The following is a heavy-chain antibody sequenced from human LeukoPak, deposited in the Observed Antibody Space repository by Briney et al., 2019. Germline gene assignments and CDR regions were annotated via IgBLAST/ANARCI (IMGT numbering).Heavy chain of an antibody. J-gene: IGHJ4*02. Sequence: GGSLRLSCAASGFTFSSYGMHWVRQAPGKGLEWEAVIWYDGSNKYYADSVKGRFTISRDNSKNTLYLQMNSLRAEDTAVYYCARDLEVGAILGYWGQGTLVTVSS. CDR1: GFTFSSYG. D-gene: IGHD1-26*01. CDR3: ARDLEVGAILGY. CDR2: IWYDGSNK. V-gene: IGHV3-33*01.